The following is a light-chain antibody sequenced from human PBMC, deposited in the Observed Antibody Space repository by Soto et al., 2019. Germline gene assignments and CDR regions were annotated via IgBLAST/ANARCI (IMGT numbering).Light chain of an antibody. CDR3: QSYDSRLSGWV. V-gene: IGLV1-40*01. CDR2: GNS. J-gene: IGLJ3*02. Sequence: QSVLTQPPSVSGAPGQRVTISCTGSSSNIGAGYDVHWYQQLPGTAPKLLIYGNSNRPSGVPDRFSGSKSGTSASLAITGLQAEAEADYYCQSYDSRLSGWVFGGGTKLTV. CDR1: SSNIGAGYD.